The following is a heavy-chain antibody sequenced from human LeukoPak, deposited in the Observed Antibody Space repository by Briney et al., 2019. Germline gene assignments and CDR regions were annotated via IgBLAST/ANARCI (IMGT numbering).Heavy chain of an antibody. Sequence: GESLQISCKGSGYSFTSYWIGWVRQMPGKGLEWMGIIYPGDSDTRYSPSFQGQVTISADKSISTAYLQWSSLKASDTAMYYCARTPLGYYDSSLNWFDPWGQGTLVTVSS. D-gene: IGHD3-22*01. V-gene: IGHV5-51*01. CDR3: ARTPLGYYDSSLNWFDP. J-gene: IGHJ5*02. CDR2: IYPGDSDT. CDR1: GYSFTSYW.